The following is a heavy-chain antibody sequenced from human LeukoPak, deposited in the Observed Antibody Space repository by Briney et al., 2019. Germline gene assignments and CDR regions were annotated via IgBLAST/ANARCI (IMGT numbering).Heavy chain of an antibody. V-gene: IGHV4-34*01. CDR2: INHSGST. J-gene: IGHJ4*02. Sequence: SETLSLTCAVYGGSFSGYYWSWIRQPPGKGLEWIGEINHSGSTNYNPSLKSRVTISVDTSKNQFSLKLTSVTAADTAVYYCARAMSIAARLQTIFDYWGQGTLVTVSS. CDR1: GGSFSGYY. D-gene: IGHD6-6*01. CDR3: ARAMSIAARLQTIFDY.